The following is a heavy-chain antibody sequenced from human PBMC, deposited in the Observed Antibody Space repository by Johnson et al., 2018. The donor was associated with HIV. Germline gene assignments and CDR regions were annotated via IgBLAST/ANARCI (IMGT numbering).Heavy chain of an antibody. V-gene: IGHV3-11*04. CDR3: AKGGYNWKFDGFDI. Sequence: QVQLVESGGGLVKPGGSLRLSCAASGFTFSDYYMSWIRQAPGKGLEWISYISGSGSTIYYADSVKGRFTIFRANSKNTLYLQLNSLRAEDTAVYYCAKGGYNWKFDGFDIWGQGTMVTVSS. J-gene: IGHJ3*02. CDR2: ISGSGSTI. D-gene: IGHD1-20*01. CDR1: GFTFSDYY.